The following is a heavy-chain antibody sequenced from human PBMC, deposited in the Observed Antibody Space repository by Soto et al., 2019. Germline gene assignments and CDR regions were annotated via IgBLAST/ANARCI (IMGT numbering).Heavy chain of an antibody. Sequence: LSLTRTVSGGSITTGGYYWSWIRQLPGKGLEWIGHRYYSESTYYNPSLKSRVSISLDTSKNQFSLKLSFVTAADTAMYYCARTKCSGGSCYSWSLDYWGQGTPVTVSS. CDR3: ARTKCSGGSCYSWSLDY. V-gene: IGHV4-31*03. J-gene: IGHJ4*02. D-gene: IGHD2-15*01. CDR2: RYYSEST. CDR1: GGSITTGGYY.